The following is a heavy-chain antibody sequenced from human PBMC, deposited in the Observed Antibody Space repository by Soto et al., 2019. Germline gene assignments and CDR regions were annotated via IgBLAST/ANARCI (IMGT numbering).Heavy chain of an antibody. J-gene: IGHJ4*02. CDR1: GDSFSNYA. V-gene: IGHV1-69*06. Sequence: EASVKVSCKAPGDSFSNYAISWVRQAPGQGLQWMGNFIPIFGTTNYAQTFQGRVAITADKSSTTAYMELSSLRSEDTAVYYCAQQRVATPLVTFDYWGQGSLVTVSS. CDR2: FIPIFGTT. D-gene: IGHD2-15*01. CDR3: AQQRVATPLVTFDY.